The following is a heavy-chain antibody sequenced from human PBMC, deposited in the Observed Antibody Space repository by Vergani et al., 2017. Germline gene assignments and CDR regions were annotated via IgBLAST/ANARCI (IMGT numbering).Heavy chain of an antibody. CDR2: IYYSGST. V-gene: IGHV4-39*01. CDR1: GGSIRSTFYY. Sequence: QLQLQESDPGLVKPSETLSLTCTVSGGSIRSTFYYWGWIRQPPGKGLEWIGTIYYSGSTYYNPSLKSRVTISVDTSKNQFSLKLNSVTAADTAVYYCARRKEQLVPGNYHYYYYMDVWGKGTTVTVSS. D-gene: IGHD6-13*01. J-gene: IGHJ6*03. CDR3: ARRKEQLVPGNYHYYYYMDV.